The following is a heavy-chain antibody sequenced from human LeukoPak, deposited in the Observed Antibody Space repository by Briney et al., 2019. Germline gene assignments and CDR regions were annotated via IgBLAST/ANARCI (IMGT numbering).Heavy chain of an antibody. J-gene: IGHJ4*02. V-gene: IGHV3-23*01. Sequence: LPGGSLRLSCAASGFTFSSYAMSWVRQAPGKALEWVSAISGSGSSTYYADSVKGRFTISRDNSKNTLYLQMNSLRAEDTAVYYCAKDHYYDSSGYSACLDYWGQGTLVTVSS. D-gene: IGHD3-22*01. CDR3: AKDHYYDSSGYSACLDY. CDR2: ISGSGSST. CDR1: GFTFSSYA.